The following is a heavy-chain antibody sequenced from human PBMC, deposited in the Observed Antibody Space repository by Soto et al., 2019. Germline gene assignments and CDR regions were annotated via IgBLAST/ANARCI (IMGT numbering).Heavy chain of an antibody. D-gene: IGHD3-3*01. CDR2: MNPNSGNT. CDR1: GYTFTSYD. Sequence: QVQLVQSGAEVKKPGASVKVSCKASGYTFTSYDINWVRQATGQGLEWMGWMNPNSGNTGYAQKFQGRVTMTRNTSISTAYMELSSLRSEYTAVYYCARPPAGNFGVVSNRWFDPWGQGTLVTVSS. J-gene: IGHJ5*02. V-gene: IGHV1-8*01. CDR3: ARPPAGNFGVVSNRWFDP.